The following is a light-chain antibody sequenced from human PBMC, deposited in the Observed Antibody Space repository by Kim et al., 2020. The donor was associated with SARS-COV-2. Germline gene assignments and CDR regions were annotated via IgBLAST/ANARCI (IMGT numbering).Light chain of an antibody. Sequence: DIQMTQSPSSLSASVGDRVTITCRASQSINSYLNWYQQKPGKAPKLLIYAASSLRSGVPSRFSGSGSGTDFTLTISSLQPEDFETYYCQQTYSTPPTFGGGTKVDIK. V-gene: IGKV1-39*01. CDR2: AAS. CDR1: QSINSY. CDR3: QQTYSTPPT. J-gene: IGKJ4*01.